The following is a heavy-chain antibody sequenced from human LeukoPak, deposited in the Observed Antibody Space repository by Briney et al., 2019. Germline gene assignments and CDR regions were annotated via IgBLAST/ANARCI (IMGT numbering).Heavy chain of an antibody. CDR3: ARKSDNSYYFDY. J-gene: IGHJ4*02. CDR1: GYTFSSYY. D-gene: IGHD2/OR15-2a*01. CDR2: INPSGGSP. V-gene: IGHV1-46*01. Sequence: ASVKVSCKASGYTFSSYYIHWVRQAPEQGLEWMGIINPSGGSPSYAQKFQGRVTMTRDTSTSTVYMELSSLRSEDTAVYYCARKSDNSYYFDYWGQGTLVTVSS.